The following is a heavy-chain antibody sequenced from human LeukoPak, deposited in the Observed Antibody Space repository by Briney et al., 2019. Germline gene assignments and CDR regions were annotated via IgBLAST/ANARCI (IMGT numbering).Heavy chain of an antibody. CDR3: VTFYETY. V-gene: IGHV3-74*01. D-gene: IGHD2/OR15-2a*01. CDR2: INSDGSWT. CDR1: GTYW. J-gene: IGHJ4*02. Sequence: GGSLRLSCAASGTYWMHWVRQAPGKGLVWVSHINSDGSWTGYADSVKGRFAISKDNAKNTVSLQMNNLRAEDTAVYYCVTFYETYWGRGTLVTVSS.